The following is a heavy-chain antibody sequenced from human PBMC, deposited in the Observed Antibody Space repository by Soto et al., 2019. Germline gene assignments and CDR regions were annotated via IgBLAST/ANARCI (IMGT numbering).Heavy chain of an antibody. CDR1: GYSFTSYW. CDR3: ARLKYCSSTSCYLSGAFDI. CDR2: IYPGDSDT. V-gene: IGHV5-51*01. D-gene: IGHD2-2*01. Sequence: GESLKISCKGSGYSFTSYWIVWVRQMPGKGLEWMGIIYPGDSDTRYSPSFQGQVTISADKSISTAYLQWSSLKASDTAMYYCARLKYCSSTSCYLSGAFDIWGQGTMVTVSS. J-gene: IGHJ3*02.